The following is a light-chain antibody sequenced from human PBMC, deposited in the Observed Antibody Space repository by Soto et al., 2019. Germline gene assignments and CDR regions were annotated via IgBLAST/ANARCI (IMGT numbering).Light chain of an antibody. V-gene: IGLV2-8*01. CDR2: EVN. CDR1: SRDVGGYNY. Sequence: QSVLTQPPSASGSPGQSVTISCTGTSRDVGGYNYVSWYQQHPAKAPKLMIYEVNKRPSGVPDRFSGSKSGNTASLTVSGLQSEDEADYYCTSYAGNSYVFGTGTKLTVL. J-gene: IGLJ1*01. CDR3: TSYAGNSYV.